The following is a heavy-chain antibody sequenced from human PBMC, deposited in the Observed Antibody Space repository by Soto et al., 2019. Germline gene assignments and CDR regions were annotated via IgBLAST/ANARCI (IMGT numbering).Heavy chain of an antibody. Sequence: QLVETGGGWIQPGTSLTLSCAASGFSVSRNYITWVRQAPGKGLEWVSFVYSGGATFYADSVKGRFILSRDDSQNTMYLQMNNPRAEATAVYYCARVPGRLWGRGTLVTVAS. CDR1: GFSVSRNY. D-gene: IGHD3-10*01. CDR2: VYSGGAT. CDR3: ARVPGRL. V-gene: IGHV3-53*02. J-gene: IGHJ4*02.